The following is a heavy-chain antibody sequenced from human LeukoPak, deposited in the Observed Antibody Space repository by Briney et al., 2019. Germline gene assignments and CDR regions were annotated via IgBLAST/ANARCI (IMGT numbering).Heavy chain of an antibody. V-gene: IGHV3-21*01. CDR1: GFTFSSYS. CDR3: ARDRPGIVGNWFDP. D-gene: IGHD1-26*01. CDR2: ISSSSSYI. Sequence: GGSLRLSCAASGFTFSSYSMNWVRQAPGKGLEWVSSISSSSSYIYYADSVKGRFTISRDNAKNSLYLQMNSLRAEDTAVYYCARDRPGIVGNWFDPWGQGTLVTVSS. J-gene: IGHJ5*02.